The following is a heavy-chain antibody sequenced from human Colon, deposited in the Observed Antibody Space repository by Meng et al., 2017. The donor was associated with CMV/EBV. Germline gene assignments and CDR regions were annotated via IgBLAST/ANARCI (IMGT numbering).Heavy chain of an antibody. CDR1: GGSITSGPYP. V-gene: IGHV4-30-2*06. D-gene: IGHD3-3*01. CDR3: ARGKLRSGYYPYFDS. Sequence: GGSITSGPYPWSWSRQSPGKGLEWIGHIYQTGSTSYSASLKTRVTISVDKSNNQFSLRLSSVTAADTAVYYCARGKLRSGYYPYFDSWGQGTLVTVSS. CDR2: IYQTGST. J-gene: IGHJ4*02.